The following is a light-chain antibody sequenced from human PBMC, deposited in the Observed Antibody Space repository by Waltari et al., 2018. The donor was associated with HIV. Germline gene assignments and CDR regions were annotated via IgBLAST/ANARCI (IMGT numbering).Light chain of an antibody. J-gene: IGKJ4*01. CDR1: QSLLLSNGYTY. Sequence: DIVLTQSPLSLAVTHGAPASIPCRSSQSLLLSNGYTYLDWYLQKPGQSPPLLVYLGFNRASGVPDRISGSGSGTDFTLKIRRVEPEDVGVYYCMQALQSPPTFGGGTTVEIK. V-gene: IGKV2-28*01. CDR3: MQALQSPPT. CDR2: LGF.